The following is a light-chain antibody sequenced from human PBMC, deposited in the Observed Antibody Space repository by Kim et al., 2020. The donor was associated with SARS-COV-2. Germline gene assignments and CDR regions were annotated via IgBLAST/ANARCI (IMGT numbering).Light chain of an antibody. V-gene: IGKV1-39*01. CDR1: QSITTS. Sequence: ASGGDRITFTCRASQSITTSLNWYQQKPGKAPKLLIYGASVLPTGVPSRFSGSGSGTEFTLTISSLQPEDCATYYCQQSHIIPITFGQGTRLEIK. CDR3: QQSHIIPIT. CDR2: GAS. J-gene: IGKJ5*01.